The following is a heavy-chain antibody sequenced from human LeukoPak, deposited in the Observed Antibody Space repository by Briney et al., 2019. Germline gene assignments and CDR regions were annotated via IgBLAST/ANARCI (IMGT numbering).Heavy chain of an antibody. CDR1: GYTFTSYG. D-gene: IGHD5-18*01. Sequence: ASVKVSCKASGYTFTSYGISWVRQAPGQGLEWMGWISAYNGNTNYAQKLQGRVTMTTDTSTSTAYMELRSLRSDDTAVYYCARDSYGLQLWSPMDVWGKGTTVTVSS. CDR3: ARDSYGLQLWSPMDV. CDR2: ISAYNGNT. J-gene: IGHJ6*03. V-gene: IGHV1-18*01.